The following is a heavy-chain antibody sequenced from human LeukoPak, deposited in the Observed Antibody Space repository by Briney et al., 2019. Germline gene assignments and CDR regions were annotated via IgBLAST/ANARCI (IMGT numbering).Heavy chain of an antibody. J-gene: IGHJ6*02. CDR2: IESKTDGGTT. Sequence: GGSLRLSCAASGFTFSTYAMSWVRQAPGEGLEWVGHIESKTDGGTTVYAAPVKGRFTISRDDSKNTLYLQMNSLKTEDTAVYYCTSSHGMDVWGQGTTIIVSS. CDR1: GFTFSTYA. D-gene: IGHD2-2*01. V-gene: IGHV3-15*04. CDR3: TSSHGMDV.